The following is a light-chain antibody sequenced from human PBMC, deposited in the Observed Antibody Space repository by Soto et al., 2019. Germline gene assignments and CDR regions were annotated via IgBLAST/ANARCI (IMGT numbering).Light chain of an antibody. CDR1: SSDIGLYTF. J-gene: IGLJ2*01. Sequence: QSALTQPASVSGSPGQSITIPYTGSSSDIGLYTFVSWYQQHPGKAPKLLIYDVSYRPSGISDRFSGSKSGNTASLTISGLQPEDEADYYCSSYGATSTLFGGGTKLTVL. V-gene: IGLV2-14*03. CDR3: SSYGATSTL. CDR2: DVS.